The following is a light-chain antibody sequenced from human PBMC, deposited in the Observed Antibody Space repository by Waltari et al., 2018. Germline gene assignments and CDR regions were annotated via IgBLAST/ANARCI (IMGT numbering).Light chain of an antibody. CDR1: SSDVGVHNY. J-gene: IGLJ3*02. V-gene: IGLV2-14*03. CDR3: SSYTTSNTWV. Sequence: QSALTQPASVSGSPGQSITISCTGTSSDVGVHNYVSWYQHHPGKAPKLMIYAVNKRPAGVSDRFAGSRSGNTASLTISGLQAEDEADYYCSSYTTSNTWVFGGGTKLTVL. CDR2: AVN.